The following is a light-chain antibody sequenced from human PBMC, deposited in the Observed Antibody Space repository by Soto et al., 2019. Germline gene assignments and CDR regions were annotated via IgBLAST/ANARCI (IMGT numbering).Light chain of an antibody. V-gene: IGKV1-12*01. J-gene: IGKJ3*01. CDR1: QVISSW. Sequence: DIQMTQSPSSVSASVGDRVTINCRASQVISSWLAWYQQKPGKAPKLLIYAASNLQSGVPSRFSGSGSGTDFTLTISSLQPEDFATYFCQQGYSFAFTFGPGTKVDIK. CDR3: QQGYSFAFT. CDR2: AAS.